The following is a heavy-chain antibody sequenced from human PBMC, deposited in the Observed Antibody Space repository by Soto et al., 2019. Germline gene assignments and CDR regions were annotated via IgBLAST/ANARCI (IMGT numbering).Heavy chain of an antibody. CDR1: GFTFSYYW. CDR3: ARGDREAFDL. CDR2: IYRDGSSK. Sequence: EVQLVESGGGLVQPGESLRLSCAASGFTFSYYWMHWVRQAPGKGLGWVSRIYRDGSSKSYADSVKGRFSISSDNARNTVYPQMNSLRAEDTAVYYCARGDREAFDLWGQGTVLTVSS. V-gene: IGHV3-74*01. J-gene: IGHJ3*01.